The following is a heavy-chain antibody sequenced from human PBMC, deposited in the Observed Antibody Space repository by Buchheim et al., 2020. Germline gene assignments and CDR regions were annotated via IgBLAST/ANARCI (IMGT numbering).Heavy chain of an antibody. V-gene: IGHV4-61*01. D-gene: IGHD6-6*01. Sequence: QVQLQESGPGLAKPSETLSLTCTVSGGSVSSGNYYWSWIRQPPGKGLEWIGSIYYSGNTNYNPPLKSRVTISVDTSKNQFSLKLISLTAADTAVYYCARGPRSITWFDPWGQGTL. CDR3: ARGPRSITWFDP. CDR2: IYYSGNT. J-gene: IGHJ5*02. CDR1: GGSVSSGNYY.